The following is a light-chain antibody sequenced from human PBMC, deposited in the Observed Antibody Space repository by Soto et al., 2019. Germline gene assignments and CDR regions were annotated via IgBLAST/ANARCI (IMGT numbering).Light chain of an antibody. CDR1: GSNIGTTT. CDR2: SNN. J-gene: IGLJ2*01. CDR3: AAWDDSLNGVV. V-gene: IGLV1-44*01. Sequence: QSVLTQPPSASGTPGQRVTISCSGSGSNIGTTTVNWYQHLPGTAPKLHIYSNNQRPSGVPDRFSGSKSGTSASLAISGLQSDDEAHYYCAAWDDSLNGVVFGGGTKLTVL.